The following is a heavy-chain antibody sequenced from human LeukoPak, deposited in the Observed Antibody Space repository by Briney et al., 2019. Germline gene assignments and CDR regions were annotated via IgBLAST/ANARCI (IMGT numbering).Heavy chain of an antibody. J-gene: IGHJ4*02. Sequence: SVKVSCKASGGTFNTSPLSWLRQAPGQGPEWMGGIIPFFGTANYAQKFQDRVTITADASSSTAYMKLSSLRSEDTAVYFCATEAPVTNGAIDYWGQGTLVTVSS. CDR1: GGTFNTSP. CDR3: ATEAPVTNGAIDY. CDR2: IIPFFGTA. V-gene: IGHV1-69*13. D-gene: IGHD4-17*01.